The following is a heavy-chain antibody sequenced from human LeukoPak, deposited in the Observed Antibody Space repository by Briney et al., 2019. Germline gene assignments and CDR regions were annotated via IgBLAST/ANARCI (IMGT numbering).Heavy chain of an antibody. CDR2: INAGNGNT. CDR1: GYTFTSYA. CDR3: AREAPAGDPNGDLFDP. V-gene: IGHV1-3*01. D-gene: IGHD2-21*02. Sequence: ASVKVSCKASGYTFTSYAMHWVRQAPGQRLEWMGWINAGNGNTKYSQKLQGRVTITRDTSASTAYMELSSLRSEDTAVYYCAREAPAGDPNGDLFDPWGQGTLVTVSS. J-gene: IGHJ5*02.